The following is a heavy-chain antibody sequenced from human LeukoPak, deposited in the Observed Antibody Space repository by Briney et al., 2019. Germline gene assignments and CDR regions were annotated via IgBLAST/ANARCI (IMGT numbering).Heavy chain of an antibody. Sequence: SETLSLTCSVSGGSISYYWVWIRQPPGKGLEWIGSIYYTGSTYYNPSLKSRVTLSLDTSNKRFSLKLNSVTAADTAVYYCARHGDYYYGSGSYSPDFDYWGQGTLVTVSS. D-gene: IGHD3-10*01. V-gene: IGHV4-39*01. J-gene: IGHJ4*02. CDR2: IYYTGST. CDR3: ARHGDYYYGSGSYSPDFDY. CDR1: GGSISYY.